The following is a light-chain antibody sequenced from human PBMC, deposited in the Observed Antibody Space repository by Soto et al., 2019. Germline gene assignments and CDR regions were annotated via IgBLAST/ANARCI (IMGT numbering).Light chain of an antibody. CDR3: QAWDSSHVV. CDR1: KLGDKY. Sequence: SYELTQPPSVSVSPGQTASITCSGDKLGDKYACWYQQKPGQSPVLVIYQDSKRHSGIPERFSGSNSGNTATLTISGTQAMDEADYYCQAWDSSHVVFGGGTKLTVL. V-gene: IGLV3-1*01. CDR2: QDS. J-gene: IGLJ2*01.